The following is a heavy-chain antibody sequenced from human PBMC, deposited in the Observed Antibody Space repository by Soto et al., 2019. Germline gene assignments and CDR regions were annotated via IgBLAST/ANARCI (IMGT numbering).Heavy chain of an antibody. Sequence: QVQLQESGPGLVKPSQTLSLTCTVSGGSISSGGYYWSWIRQHPGKGLEWIGYIYYSGSNYYNPSLKSRVTISVDTSKNQFSLKLSSVTAADTAVYYCARLVQLWHKGGGWFDPWGQGTLVTVSS. CDR1: GGSISSGGYY. CDR2: IYYSGSN. D-gene: IGHD5-18*01. V-gene: IGHV4-31*03. J-gene: IGHJ5*02. CDR3: ARLVQLWHKGGGWFDP.